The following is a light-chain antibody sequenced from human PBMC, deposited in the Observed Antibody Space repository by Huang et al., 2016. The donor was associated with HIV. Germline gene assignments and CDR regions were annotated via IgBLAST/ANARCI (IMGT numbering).Light chain of an antibody. CDR2: LGC. J-gene: IGKJ2*01. CDR3: MQALQTPDT. CDR1: QSLLHSNGYNY. V-gene: IGKV2-28*01. Sequence: DIVMTQSPLSLPVTPGEPASISCRSSQSLLHSNGYNYLDWYLQKPGQSPQLLSYLGCNRVFGVPDRFSGSGSGTDFTLKISRVEAEDVRVYYCMQALQTPDTFVQGTKLEIK.